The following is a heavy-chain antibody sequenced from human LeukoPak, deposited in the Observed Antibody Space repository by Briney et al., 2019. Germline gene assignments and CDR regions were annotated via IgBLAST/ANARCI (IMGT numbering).Heavy chain of an antibody. J-gene: IGHJ5*02. CDR2: IHPDGSIT. D-gene: IGHD5-12*01. V-gene: IGHV3-74*03. Sequence: GGSLRLSCVGSRFTISKYWMHWVRQAPGTGLVWVSRIHPDGSITTYADSVKGRFTISRDNAENTLYLQMNSLRAEDTGVYYCAPQQAYSPYNWFDPWGQGTLVTVSS. CDR3: APQQAYSPYNWFDP. CDR1: RFTISKYW.